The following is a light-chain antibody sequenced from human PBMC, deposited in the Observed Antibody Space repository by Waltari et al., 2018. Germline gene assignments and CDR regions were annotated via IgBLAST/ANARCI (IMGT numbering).Light chain of an antibody. J-gene: IGKJ2*03. V-gene: IGKV4-1*01. CDR1: QSVSYSSNNKDY. CDR2: WAS. CDR3: QQYYSLPYS. Sequence: DIVMTQSPDSLAVSLGERATINCKSSQSVSYSSNNKDYLAWYQQRTGQPPKLRIYWASTRESGVPDRFSGSGSGTDFTLTISSLQAEDVAVYYCQQYYSLPYSFGQGTKLEIK.